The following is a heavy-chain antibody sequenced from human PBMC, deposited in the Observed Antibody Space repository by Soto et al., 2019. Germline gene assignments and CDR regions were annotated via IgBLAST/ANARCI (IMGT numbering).Heavy chain of an antibody. CDR1: AVSLSSYY. D-gene: IGHD2-15*01. J-gene: IGHJ4*02. V-gene: IGHV4-59*12. CDR2: IYSSGST. CDR3: ARARGEDIVVVVAASHFDY. Sequence: PSETLSLTCTVSAVSLSSYYWSWIRQPPGKGLEWIGYIYSSGSTNYNPSLKSRVTISVDTSKNQFSLKLTSVTAADTAVYYCARARGEDIVVVVAASHFDYWGQGTLVTVSS.